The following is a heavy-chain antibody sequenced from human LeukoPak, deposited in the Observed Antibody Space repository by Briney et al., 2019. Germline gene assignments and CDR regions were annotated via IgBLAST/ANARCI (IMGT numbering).Heavy chain of an antibody. CDR3: ALGAVRGLHAFDI. CDR1: GYSFTTYW. V-gene: IGHV5-51*01. D-gene: IGHD3-10*01. J-gene: IGHJ3*02. CDR2: IYPGDPDT. Sequence: GESLKISCKGSGYSFTTYWIGWVRQMPGKGLEWMGIIYPGDPDTRYSPSFQGQVTISADKSVTTAYLQWSSLQASDTAMYYCALGAVRGLHAFDIWGQGTMVTVSS.